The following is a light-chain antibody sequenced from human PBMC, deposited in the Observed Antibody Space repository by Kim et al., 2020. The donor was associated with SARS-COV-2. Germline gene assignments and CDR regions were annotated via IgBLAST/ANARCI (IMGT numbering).Light chain of an antibody. CDR1: SSDVGGYNY. Sequence: QSALTQPRAVSGSPGQSVTISCTGTSSDVGGYNYVSWYQLHPGKAPKLMIYAVSKRPSGVPDRFSGSKSCNTASLTISGLQAEDESDYYCCSYTGTAPSKVFGTGTKVTVL. V-gene: IGLV2-11*01. CDR3: CSYTGTAPSKV. CDR2: AVS. J-gene: IGLJ1*01.